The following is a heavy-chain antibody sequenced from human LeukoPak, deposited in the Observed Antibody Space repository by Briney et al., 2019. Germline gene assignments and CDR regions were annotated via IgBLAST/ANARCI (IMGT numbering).Heavy chain of an antibody. CDR2: IYYSGST. D-gene: IGHD6-13*01. V-gene: IGHV4-39*07. J-gene: IGHJ4*02. CDR1: GGSISSSSYY. Sequence: SETLSLTCTVSGGSISSSSYYWGWIRQPPGKGLEWTGSIYYSGSTYYNPSLKSRVTISVDTSKNQFSLNLTSVTAADTAVYYCARAHSSSYYPFDYWGQGTLVTVSS. CDR3: ARAHSSSYYPFDY.